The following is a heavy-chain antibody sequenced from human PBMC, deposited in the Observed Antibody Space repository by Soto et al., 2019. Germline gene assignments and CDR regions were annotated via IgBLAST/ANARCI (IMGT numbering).Heavy chain of an antibody. V-gene: IGHV3-53*01. D-gene: IGHD6-13*01. CDR1: GFTVSSNY. J-gene: IGHJ6*02. Sequence: LRLYCAASGFTVSSNYMSWVRQDTGMGLEWVSVIYSGGSTCYADSVKGRFTISRDNSKNTRYLQINSLRAEDTAVYYCASSLSAAGTYHYYYCGMDVWGQGTTGTVAS. CDR2: IYSGGST. CDR3: ASSLSAAGTYHYYYCGMDV.